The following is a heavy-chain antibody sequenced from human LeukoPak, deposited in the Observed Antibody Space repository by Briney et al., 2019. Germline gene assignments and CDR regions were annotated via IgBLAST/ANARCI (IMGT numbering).Heavy chain of an antibody. J-gene: IGHJ3*02. CDR2: IWYDGSNK. Sequence: GGSLRLSCAASGFTFSSYGMHWVRQAPGKGLEWVAVIWYDGSNKYYADSVKGRFTISRDNSKNTLYLQMNSLRAEDTAVYYCARGSEPGAFDIWGQGTMATVSS. D-gene: IGHD6-19*01. CDR1: GFTFSSYG. V-gene: IGHV3-33*01. CDR3: ARGSEPGAFDI.